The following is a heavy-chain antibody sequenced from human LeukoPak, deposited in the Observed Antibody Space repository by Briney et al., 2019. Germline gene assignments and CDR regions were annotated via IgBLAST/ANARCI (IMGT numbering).Heavy chain of an antibody. D-gene: IGHD2-8*01. CDR3: AKLPIMLALNRIEF. V-gene: IGHV3-23*01. CDR1: GFNFRTYG. CDR2: ISGSSYTT. J-gene: IGHJ4*02. Sequence: GGSLRLSCATSGFNFRTYGMSWIRQAPGKRLEWVAGISGSSYTTHYAGSVKGRFTISRDNSKNTLFLQMDNLRVEDTAVYYCAKLPIMLALNRIEFWSQGSLVTVAS.